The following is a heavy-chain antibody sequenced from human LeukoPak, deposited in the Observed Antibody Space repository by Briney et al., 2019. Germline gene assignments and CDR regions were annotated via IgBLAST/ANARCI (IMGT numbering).Heavy chain of an antibody. J-gene: IGHJ4*02. V-gene: IGHV4-4*07. D-gene: IGHD3-10*01. CDR3: AGLEGFGESPSDY. CDR1: GGSISSYY. Sequence: SETLSLTCTVSGGSISSYYWSWIRKPAGKGLDWIGRIYTSGSTNYNPSLKSRVTMSVDTSKNQFSLKLSSVTAADTAVYYCAGLEGFGESPSDYWGQGTLVTVSS. CDR2: IYTSGST.